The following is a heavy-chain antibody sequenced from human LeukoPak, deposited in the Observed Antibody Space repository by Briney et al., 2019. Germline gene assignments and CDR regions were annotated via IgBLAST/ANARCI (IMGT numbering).Heavy chain of an antibody. J-gene: IGHJ3*02. CDR3: ARRPITVADEAHVFAI. CDR1: GGSISRSDW. CDR2: ISLSGLT. D-gene: IGHD6-19*01. Sequence: KPSGTLSLTCAVSGGSISRSDWWSWVRQSPGKGLEWIGEISLSGLTNYNPSLKSRVTISVDTSKNQFSLKLSSVTAADTAVYYCARRPITVADEAHVFAIWGRGTMVTVSS. V-gene: IGHV4-4*02.